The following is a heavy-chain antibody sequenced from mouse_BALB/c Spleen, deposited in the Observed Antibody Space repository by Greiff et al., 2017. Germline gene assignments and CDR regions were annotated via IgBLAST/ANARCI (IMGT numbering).Heavy chain of an antibody. CDR3: ARDDGYSLDY. CDR1: GFTFSSFG. J-gene: IGHJ2*01. D-gene: IGHD2-3*01. Sequence: EVQGVESGGGLVQPGGSRKLSCAASGFTFSSFGMHWVRQAPEKGLEWVAYISSGSSTIYYADTVKGRFTISRDNPKNTLFLQMTSLRSEDTAMYYCARDDGYSLDYWGQGTTLTVSS. V-gene: IGHV5-17*02. CDR2: ISSGSSTI.